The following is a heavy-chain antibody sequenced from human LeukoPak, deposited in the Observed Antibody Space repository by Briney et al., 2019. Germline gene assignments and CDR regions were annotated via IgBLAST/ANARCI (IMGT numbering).Heavy chain of an antibody. J-gene: IGHJ6*02. D-gene: IGHD1-26*01. CDR1: GGSISSYY. CDR3: ARGRSNYYGMDV. Sequence: PSETLSLTCTVSGGSISSYYWSWIRQPPGKGLEWIGYIYYSGSTNYNPSLKSRVTISVDTSKNQFSLKLSSVTVADTAVYYCARGRSNYYGMDVWGQGTTVTVSS. CDR2: IYYSGST. V-gene: IGHV4-59*12.